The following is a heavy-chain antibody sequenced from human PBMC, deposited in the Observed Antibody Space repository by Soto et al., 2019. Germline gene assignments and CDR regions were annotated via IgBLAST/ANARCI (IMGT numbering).Heavy chain of an antibody. J-gene: IGHJ4*02. CDR2: ISKNGDTA. Sequence: EVQLLESGGGLVQPGGSLTLSCATSGFTFSSYAMVWVRQAAEKGLEWVASISKNGDTAYYADSVKGRFTISRGNSDNTLYLQMNGLRADDTALYFCAKSRVFIGAIVTLLDSWGQGTQVTVSS. CDR3: AKSRVFIGAIVTLLDS. CDR1: GFTFSSYA. V-gene: IGHV3-23*01. D-gene: IGHD3-16*02.